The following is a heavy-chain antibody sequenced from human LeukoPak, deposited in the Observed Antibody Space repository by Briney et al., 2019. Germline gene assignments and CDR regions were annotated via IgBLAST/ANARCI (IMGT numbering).Heavy chain of an antibody. CDR1: GGSISSGDYY. Sequence: SQTLSLTCTVSGGSISSGDYYWSWIRQPPGKGLEWIGSVHNAGSTYYNLSLRSRVTMAIDTSKNQFSLRLNSVTAADTAVYYCARHAEYNSGWHFYLDHWGQGILVTVSS. V-gene: IGHV4-30-2*03. CDR3: ARHAEYNSGWHFYLDH. CDR2: VHNAGST. J-gene: IGHJ4*02. D-gene: IGHD6-19*01.